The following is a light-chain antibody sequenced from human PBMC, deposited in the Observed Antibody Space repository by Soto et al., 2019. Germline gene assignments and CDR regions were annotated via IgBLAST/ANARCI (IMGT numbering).Light chain of an antibody. CDR2: DAS. Sequence: EIVLTQSPATLSLSPGERATLSCRASQSVSSYLVWYQQKPGQAPRLLIYDASNRATGIPARFSGSGSGTAFTLTISSLEPEDFAVYYCQQRGNRPPWTFGQGTKVAIK. CDR3: QQRGNRPPWT. V-gene: IGKV3-11*01. CDR1: QSVSSY. J-gene: IGKJ1*01.